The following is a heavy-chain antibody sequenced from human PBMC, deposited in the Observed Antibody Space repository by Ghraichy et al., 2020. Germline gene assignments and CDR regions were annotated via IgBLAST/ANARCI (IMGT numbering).Heavy chain of an antibody. J-gene: IGHJ6*02. CDR2: IKSKTDGGTT. D-gene: IGHD6-13*01. V-gene: IGHV3-15*01. Sequence: GESLNISCAASGFTFSNAWMSWVRQAPGKGLEWVGRIKSKTDGGTTDYAAPVKGRFTISRDDSKNTLYLQMNSLKTEDTAVYYCTTASPLVGAPRGYYYYYGMDVWGQGTTVTVSS. CDR3: TTASPLVGAPRGYYYYYGMDV. CDR1: GFTFSNAW.